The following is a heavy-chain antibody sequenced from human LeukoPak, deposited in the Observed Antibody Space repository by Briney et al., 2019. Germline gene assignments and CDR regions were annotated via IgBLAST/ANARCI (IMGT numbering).Heavy chain of an antibody. CDR1: GGSISSGAYH. CDR3: AIYFRGGGGRGT. CDR2: DGA. D-gene: IGHD2-21*01. V-gene: IGHV4-30-4*08. J-gene: IGHJ4*02. Sequence: PSETLSLTWTVSGGSISSGAYHWSWIRQPPGKGLEWIGHDGAYYNPSLKSRSTISVDTSKNQFSLKLSSVTAADTAIYYCAIYFRGGGGRGTWARGTLVTVSS.